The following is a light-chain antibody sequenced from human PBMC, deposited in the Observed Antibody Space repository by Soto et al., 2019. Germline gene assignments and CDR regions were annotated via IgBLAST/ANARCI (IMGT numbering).Light chain of an antibody. CDR1: RSALFSASNKNY. Sequence: DFVLTQSPDSLDVSLGETATISCKTSRSALFSASNKNYIAWYQRRPGQPLKLLFYWASTRASGVSDRFSGSGSGTDFTLTISSLQPEDAAVYYCQQYFSITMFTFAQGTKLQI. J-gene: IGKJ2*01. V-gene: IGKV4-1*01. CDR2: WAS. CDR3: QQYFSITMFT.